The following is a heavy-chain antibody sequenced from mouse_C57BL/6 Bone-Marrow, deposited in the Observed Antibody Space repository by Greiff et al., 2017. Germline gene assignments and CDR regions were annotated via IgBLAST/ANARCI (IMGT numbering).Heavy chain of an antibody. J-gene: IGHJ2*01. CDR1: GYSFTDYN. CDR2: INPNYGTT. Sequence: EVQLVESGPELVKPGASVKISCKASGYSFTDYNMNWVKQSNGKSLEWIGVINPNYGTTSYNQKFKGKATLTVDQSSSTAYMQLNSLTSEDSAVYYCARENYYGSSYMYYFDYWGQGTTLTVSS. CDR3: ARENYYGSSYMYYFDY. V-gene: IGHV1-39*01. D-gene: IGHD1-1*01.